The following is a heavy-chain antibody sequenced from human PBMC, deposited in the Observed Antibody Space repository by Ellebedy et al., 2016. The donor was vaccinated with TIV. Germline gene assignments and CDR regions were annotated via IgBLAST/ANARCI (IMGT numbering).Heavy chain of an antibody. J-gene: IGHJ3*02. V-gene: IGHV4-34*01. CDR2: INHSGST. CDR3: AREIGYSSSWYSAVAFDI. D-gene: IGHD6-13*01. Sequence: SETLSLTXAVYGGSFSGYYWSWIRQPPGKGLEWIGEINHSGSTNYNPSLKSRVTISVDTSKNQFSLKLSSVTAADTAVYYCAREIGYSSSWYSAVAFDIWGQGTMVTVSS. CDR1: GGSFSGYY.